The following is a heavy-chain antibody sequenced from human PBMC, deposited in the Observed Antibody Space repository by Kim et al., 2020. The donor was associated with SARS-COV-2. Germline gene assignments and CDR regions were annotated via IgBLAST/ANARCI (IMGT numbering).Heavy chain of an antibody. CDR2: ISGNGDST. CDR3: AKYCSAATCFYYYGMDV. J-gene: IGHJ6*02. CDR1: GFTFSNYV. D-gene: IGHD2-15*01. V-gene: IGHV3-23*01. Sequence: GGSLRLSCAASGFTFSNYVMSWVRQAPGKGLEWVSGISGNGDSTYYADSVKGRFTISRDNSKNTVCLQMDSLRAEDTAVYYCAKYCSAATCFYYYGMDVWGQEPTVTVPS.